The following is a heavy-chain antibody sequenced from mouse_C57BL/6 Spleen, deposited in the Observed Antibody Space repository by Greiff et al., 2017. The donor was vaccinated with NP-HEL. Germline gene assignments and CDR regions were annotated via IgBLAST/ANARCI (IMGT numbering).Heavy chain of an antibody. CDR3: ARTHLLLLADY. D-gene: IGHD1-1*01. Sequence: EVMLVESGGGLVKPGGSLKLSCAASGFTFSDYGMHWVRQAPEKGLEWVAYISSGSSTIYYADTVQGRFTISRDNAKNTLFLQMTSLRSEDTAIYYCARTHLLLLADYWGQGTSVTVSS. V-gene: IGHV5-17*01. J-gene: IGHJ4*01. CDR2: ISSGSSTI. CDR1: GFTFSDYG.